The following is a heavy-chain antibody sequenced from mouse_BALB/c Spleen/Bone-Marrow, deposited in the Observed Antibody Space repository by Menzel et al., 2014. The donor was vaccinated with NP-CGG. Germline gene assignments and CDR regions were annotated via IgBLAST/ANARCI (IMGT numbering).Heavy chain of an antibody. Sequence: VMLVESGAELVKPGASVKLSCKTSGYTFTSYWIQWVKQRPGQGLGWIGEIFPGTVTPYYNEKFEGKATLTIDTSSSTASMQLSSLTSEDSAVYFCARRGYGYLDYWGQGTTLTVSS. V-gene: IGHV1S132*01. CDR2: IFPGTVTP. J-gene: IGHJ2*01. CDR1: GYTFTSYW. CDR3: ARRGYGYLDY. D-gene: IGHD2-10*02.